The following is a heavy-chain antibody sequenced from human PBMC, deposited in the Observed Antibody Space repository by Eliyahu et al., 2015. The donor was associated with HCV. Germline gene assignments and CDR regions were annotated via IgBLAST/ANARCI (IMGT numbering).Heavy chain of an antibody. V-gene: IGHV1-69*04. Sequence: GTFSSYAISWVRQAPGQGLEWMGRIIPILGIANYAQKFQGRVTITADKSTSTAYMELSSLRSEDTAVYYCAREGYGGNAGWFDPWGQGTLXTVSS. CDR2: IIPILGIA. CDR1: GTFSSYA. J-gene: IGHJ5*02. D-gene: IGHD4-23*01. CDR3: AREGYGGNAGWFDP.